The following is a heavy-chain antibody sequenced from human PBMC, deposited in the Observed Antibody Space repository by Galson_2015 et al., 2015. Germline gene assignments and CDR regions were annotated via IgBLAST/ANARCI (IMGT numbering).Heavy chain of an antibody. CDR3: ARVKGGYAVDY. CDR1: GFTFSDYY. D-gene: IGHD5-12*01. Sequence: SLRLSCAAPGFTFSDYYMSWIRQAPGKGLEWVSYISSSSSDTNYADSVKGRFTISRDNAKFSLYLQMNSLRAEDTAVYCCARVKGGYAVDYWGQGTQVTVSS. V-gene: IGHV3-11*05. CDR2: ISSSSSDT. J-gene: IGHJ4*02.